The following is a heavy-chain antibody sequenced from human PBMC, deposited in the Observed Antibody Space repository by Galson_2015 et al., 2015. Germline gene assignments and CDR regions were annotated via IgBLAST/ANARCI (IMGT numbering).Heavy chain of an antibody. CDR2: IRTKANSYAT. D-gene: IGHD3-22*01. J-gene: IGHJ4*02. V-gene: IGHV3-73*01. Sequence: SLRLSCEASGFTFSGSAMHWVRQASGKGLEWVGRIRTKANSYATEYAASVKGRFTISRDDSKNTAYLQMNSLKTEDTAVYYCTMTYYYDSSGYTLDYWGQGTLVTVSS. CDR1: GFTFSGSA. CDR3: TMTYYYDSSGYTLDY.